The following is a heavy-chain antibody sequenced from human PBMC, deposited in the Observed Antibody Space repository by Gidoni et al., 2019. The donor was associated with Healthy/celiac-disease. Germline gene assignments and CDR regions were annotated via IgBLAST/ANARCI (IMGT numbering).Heavy chain of an antibody. V-gene: IGHV4-30-4*01. Sequence: QVQLQESGTGLVKPSQTLSLTCTVSGGSISSGDYYWRWIRKPPGKGLEWIGYIYYSVSTYYNPSIKRRVTISVDTSKNQFSLKLSSVTAADTAVYYCARVGNYDFWSGYYTGWFDPWGQGTLVTVSS. D-gene: IGHD3-3*01. CDR1: GGSISSGDYY. CDR2: IYYSVST. J-gene: IGHJ5*02. CDR3: ARVGNYDFWSGYYTGWFDP.